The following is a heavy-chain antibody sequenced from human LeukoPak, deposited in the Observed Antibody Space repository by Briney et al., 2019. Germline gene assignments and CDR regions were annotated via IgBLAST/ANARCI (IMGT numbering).Heavy chain of an antibody. J-gene: IGHJ3*01. CDR1: GFTFSSYS. CDR2: ISSSSSTI. CDR3: ARGAGVVPAAIGSGGEAFDF. Sequence: GGSLRLSCAASGFTFSSYSMNWVRQAPGKGLEWVSYISSSSSTIYYADSVKGRFTISRDNAKNSLYLQMNSLRAEDTAVYYCARGAGVVPAAIGSGGEAFDFWGQGTMVTVSS. V-gene: IGHV3-48*04. D-gene: IGHD2-2*01.